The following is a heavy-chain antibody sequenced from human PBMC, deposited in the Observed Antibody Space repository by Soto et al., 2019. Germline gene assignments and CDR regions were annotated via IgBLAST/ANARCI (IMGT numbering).Heavy chain of an antibody. Sequence: GGSLRLSCAASGFTFSSYSMNWVRQAPGKGLEWVSYISSSSSTIYYADSVKGRFTISRDNAKNSLYLQVNSLRDEDTAVYYCAREALGYILLNWFDPWGQGTQVTVSS. D-gene: IGHD3-9*01. V-gene: IGHV3-48*02. J-gene: IGHJ5*02. CDR1: GFTFSSYS. CDR3: AREALGYILLNWFDP. CDR2: ISSSSSTI.